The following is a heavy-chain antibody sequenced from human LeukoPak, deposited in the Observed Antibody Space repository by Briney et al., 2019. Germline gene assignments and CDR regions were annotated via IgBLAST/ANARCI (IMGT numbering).Heavy chain of an antibody. CDR2: INHSGST. V-gene: IGHV4-34*01. CDR1: GGSFSGYY. J-gene: IGHJ6*04. D-gene: IGHD3-10*01. Sequence: SETLSLTCAVYGGSFSGYYWSWIRQPPGKGLEWIGEINHSGSTNYNPSLKSRVTISVDTSKNQFSLKLSSVTAADTAVYYCATYYYGSEMDVWGKGTTVTISS. CDR3: ATYYYGSEMDV.